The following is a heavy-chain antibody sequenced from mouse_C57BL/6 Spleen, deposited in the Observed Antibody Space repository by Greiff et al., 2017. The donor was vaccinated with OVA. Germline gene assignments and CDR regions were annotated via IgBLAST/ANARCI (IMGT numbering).Heavy chain of an antibody. CDR3: ARADYYGSSYGYIDV. CDR1: GFTFSDYG. D-gene: IGHD1-1*01. V-gene: IGHV5-17*01. J-gene: IGHJ1*03. Sequence: EVQLVESGGGLVKPGGSLKLSCAASGFTFSDYGMHWVRQAPEKGLEWVAYISSGSSTIYYADTVKGRFTISRDNAKNTLFLQMTSLRSEDTAMYYCARADYYGSSYGYIDVWGTGTTVTVSS. CDR2: ISSGSSTI.